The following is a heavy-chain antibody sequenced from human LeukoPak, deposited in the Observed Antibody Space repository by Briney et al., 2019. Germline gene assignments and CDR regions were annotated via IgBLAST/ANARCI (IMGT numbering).Heavy chain of an antibody. D-gene: IGHD6-13*01. Sequence: GGSLRLSCAASGFTFSSYAMSWVRQAPGKGLEWVSAISGSGGSTYYADSVKGRLTISRDNSKNTLYLQMNSLRAEDTAVYYCAKAPGIAAAGPHYVFDYWGQGTLVTVSS. J-gene: IGHJ4*02. CDR1: GFTFSSYA. V-gene: IGHV3-23*01. CDR2: ISGSGGST. CDR3: AKAPGIAAAGPHYVFDY.